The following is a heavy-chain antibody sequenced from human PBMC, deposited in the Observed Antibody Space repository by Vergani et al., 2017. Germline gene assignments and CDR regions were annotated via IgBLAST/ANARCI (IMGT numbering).Heavy chain of an antibody. CDR3: ARSPIEMATMRAGYFDY. CDR1: GGSISSGSYY. CDR2: IYTSGST. Sequence: QVQLQESGPGLVKPSQTLSLTCTVSGGSISSGSYYWSWIRQPAGKGLEWIGRIYTSGSTNYNPSLKSRVTISVDTSKTQFSLKLSSVTAADTAVYYCARSPIEMATMRAGYFDYWGQGTLVTVSS. J-gene: IGHJ4*02. V-gene: IGHV4-61*02. D-gene: IGHD5-24*01.